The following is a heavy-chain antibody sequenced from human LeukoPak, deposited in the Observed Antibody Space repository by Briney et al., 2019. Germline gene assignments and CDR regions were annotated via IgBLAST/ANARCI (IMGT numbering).Heavy chain of an antibody. V-gene: IGHV1-3*01. D-gene: IGHD1-1*01. Sequence: KFQGRVTITRDTSASTAYMELSSLRSEDTAVYYCVKALIHSQQFDYWGQGTLVTVSS. J-gene: IGHJ4*02. CDR3: VKALIHSQQFDY.